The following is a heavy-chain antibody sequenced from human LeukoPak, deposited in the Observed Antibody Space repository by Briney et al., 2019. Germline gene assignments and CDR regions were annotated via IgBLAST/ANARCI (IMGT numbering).Heavy chain of an antibody. Sequence: GGSLRLSCAASGFTFSSYTMSWVRQAPGKGLEWVSTITTSDGNTYYADSVKARFTVSRDNSKNTLFLQMNSLRAEDTAVYYCAKDGGLWVSAHWGDSWGRGTLVTVSS. J-gene: IGHJ4*02. D-gene: IGHD7-27*01. V-gene: IGHV3-23*01. CDR3: AKDGGLWVSAHWGDS. CDR2: ITTSDGNT. CDR1: GFTFSSYT.